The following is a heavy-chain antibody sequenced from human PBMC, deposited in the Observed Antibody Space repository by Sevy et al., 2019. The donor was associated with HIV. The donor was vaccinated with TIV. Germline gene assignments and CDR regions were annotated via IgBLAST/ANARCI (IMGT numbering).Heavy chain of an antibody. D-gene: IGHD3-22*01. J-gene: IGHJ4*02. CDR1: GYSFITYW. CDR3: ARQFVPYSITIDSSVAY. Sequence: GESLKISCKASGYSFITYWIGWVRQMPGKGLEWMGIIYPGDSDTRYSPSFQGQVTISADKSISTAYLQWSSLKASDTAMYYCARQFVPYSITIDSSVAYWGQGTLVTVSS. V-gene: IGHV5-51*01. CDR2: IYPGDSDT.